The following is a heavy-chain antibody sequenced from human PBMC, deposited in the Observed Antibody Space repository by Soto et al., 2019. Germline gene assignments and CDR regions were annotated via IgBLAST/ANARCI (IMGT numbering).Heavy chain of an antibody. CDR3: ARGIAVAGTGGYYYYYGMDV. J-gene: IGHJ6*02. CDR1: GGTFSSYA. Sequence: SVKVSCKASGGTFSSYAISCVRHAPGQGLEWMGGIIPIFGTANYAQKFQGRATITADESTSTAYMELSSLRSEDTAVYYCARGIAVAGTGGYYYYYGMDVWGQGTTVTVSS. CDR2: IIPIFGTA. D-gene: IGHD6-19*01. V-gene: IGHV1-69*13.